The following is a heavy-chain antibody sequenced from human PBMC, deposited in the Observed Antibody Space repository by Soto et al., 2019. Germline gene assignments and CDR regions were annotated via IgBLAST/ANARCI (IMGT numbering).Heavy chain of an antibody. Sequence: QVQLVQSGAEVKKPGASVKVSCKASGYTFTSYAMHWVRQAPGQRLEWMGWINAGNGNTKYSQKFQGRVTITRDTSASTAYMELSSLRSEDTAVYYCAGRAGRPYYYGMDVWGQGTTVTVSS. D-gene: IGHD6-13*01. V-gene: IGHV1-3*01. J-gene: IGHJ6*02. CDR2: INAGNGNT. CDR3: AGRAGRPYYYGMDV. CDR1: GYTFTSYA.